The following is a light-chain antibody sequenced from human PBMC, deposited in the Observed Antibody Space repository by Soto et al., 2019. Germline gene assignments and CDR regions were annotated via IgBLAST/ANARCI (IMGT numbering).Light chain of an antibody. V-gene: IGLV3-21*04. CDR2: YDS. CDR3: QVWDSSSDHPRV. J-gene: IGLJ1*01. Sequence: ELTQPPSVSVAPGKTARITCGGNNIGSKSVHWYQQKPGQAPVLVIYYDSDRPSGIPERFSGSNSGNTATLTISRVEAGDEADYYCQVWDSSSDHPRVFGTGTKLTVL. CDR1: NIGSKS.